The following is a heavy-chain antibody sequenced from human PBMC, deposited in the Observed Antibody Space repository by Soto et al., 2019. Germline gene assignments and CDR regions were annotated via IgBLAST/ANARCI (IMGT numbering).Heavy chain of an antibody. D-gene: IGHD5-12*01. CDR1: GYPFTSYG. CDR3: ARGRIVASIHDAFEI. CDR2: ISAYNGKR. V-gene: IGHV1-18*01. Sequence: ASVKVSCKASGYPFTSYGISWVRKAPGQGLEWVAWISAYNGKRDTAQKFQGRVTMTLDTSTDTAHMELGDLTSADTAVYYCARGRIVASIHDAFEIWGQGTKVTVSS. J-gene: IGHJ3*02.